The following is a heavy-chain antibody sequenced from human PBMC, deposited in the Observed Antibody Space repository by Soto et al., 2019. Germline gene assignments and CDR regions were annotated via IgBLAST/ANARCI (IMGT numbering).Heavy chain of an antibody. J-gene: IGHJ6*02. CDR2: INWNSGSI. CDR3: AKETSGYSFAYFGGDYAMDV. V-gene: IGHV3-9*01. D-gene: IGHD5-18*01. CDR1: GFTFDDYA. Sequence: EVQLVEYGGGLVQPGRSLRLSCAASGFTFDDYAMHWVRQAPGKGLEWVSGINWNSGSIGYADSVKGRFTISRDNAKKSLYLQMNSLRAEDTALYYCAKETSGYSFAYFGGDYAMDVWGQGTTVTVSS.